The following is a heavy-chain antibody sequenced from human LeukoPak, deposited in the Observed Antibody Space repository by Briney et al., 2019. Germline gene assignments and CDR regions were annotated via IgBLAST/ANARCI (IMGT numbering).Heavy chain of an antibody. J-gene: IGHJ4*02. CDR3: ADGTSAFDY. CDR1: GFTFSSYA. CDR2: ISRTGGRT. Sequence: GCSLRLSCAASGFTFSSYAMSWVRQAPGKGVGWVSAISRTGGRTYYADSVKGRFTISREDSKKTLYLQRNSVRAEDTAVYYCADGTSAFDYWGQGTLVTVSS. D-gene: IGHD1-7*01. V-gene: IGHV3-23*01.